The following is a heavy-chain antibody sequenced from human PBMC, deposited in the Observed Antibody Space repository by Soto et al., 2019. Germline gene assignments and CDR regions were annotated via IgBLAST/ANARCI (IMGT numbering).Heavy chain of an antibody. J-gene: IGHJ4*02. CDR2: IKQDGSEK. D-gene: IGHD3-10*01. CDR3: ASKLRWFGESPSVY. CDR1: GFTFSSYW. Sequence: PGGSLRLSCAASGFTFSSYWMSWVRQAPGKGLEWVANIKQDGSEKYYVDSVKGRFTISRDNAKNSLYLQMNSLRAEDTAAYYCASKLRWFGESPSVYWGQGTLVSVSS. V-gene: IGHV3-7*01.